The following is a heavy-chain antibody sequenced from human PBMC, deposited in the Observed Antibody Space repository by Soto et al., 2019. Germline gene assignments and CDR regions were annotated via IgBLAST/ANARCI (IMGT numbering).Heavy chain of an antibody. J-gene: IGHJ4*02. CDR1: GFTFSSYT. Sequence: GGSLRLSCAASGFTFSSYTMHWVRQTPGKGLEWVAVISHDGSDIYYADSVKGRFTISRDNSKNTLYLQMNSLRAEDTSVYYCARDQPGYSYGYGLGYWGQGTLVTVSS. D-gene: IGHD5-18*01. CDR2: ISHDGSDI. V-gene: IGHV3-30-3*01. CDR3: ARDQPGYSYGYGLGY.